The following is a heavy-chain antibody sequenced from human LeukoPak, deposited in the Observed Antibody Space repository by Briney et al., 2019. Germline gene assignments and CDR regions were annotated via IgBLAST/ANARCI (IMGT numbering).Heavy chain of an antibody. D-gene: IGHD2-8*01. J-gene: IGHJ4*02. CDR2: IYYTGST. CDR3: ARHPIFGGTNVYAFDY. Sequence: SETLSLTCTVSGSSISSYYWSWVRQPPGKGLEYIGYIYYTGSTNSSPSLKSRVTISVDTSKNQFSPKLNSVTAADTAVYYCARHPIFGGTNVYAFDYWGQGTLVTVSS. V-gene: IGHV4-59*08. CDR1: GSSISSYY.